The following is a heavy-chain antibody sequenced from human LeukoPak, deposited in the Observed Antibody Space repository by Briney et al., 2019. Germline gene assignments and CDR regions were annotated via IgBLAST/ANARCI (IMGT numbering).Heavy chain of an antibody. CDR1: GGSISSGDYY. V-gene: IGHV4-30-4*01. CDR3: ARVRFRVRGVSPGEIDY. CDR2: IYHSGST. D-gene: IGHD3-10*01. J-gene: IGHJ4*02. Sequence: PSQTLSLTCTVSGGSISSGDYYWSWIRQPPGKGLEWIGEIYHSGSTNYNPSLKSRVTISVDKSKNQFSLKLSSVTAADTAVYYCARVRFRVRGVSPGEIDYWGQGTLVTVSS.